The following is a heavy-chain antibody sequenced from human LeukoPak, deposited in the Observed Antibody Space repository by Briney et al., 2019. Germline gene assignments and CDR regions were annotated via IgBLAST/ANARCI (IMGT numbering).Heavy chain of an antibody. V-gene: IGHV4-59*02. CDR1: GGSVSDNY. CDR2: IFYSGAT. D-gene: IGHD1-26*01. J-gene: IGHJ3*02. CDR3: ARNNNFVGTTNNDAFDI. Sequence: SETLSLTCTVSGGSVSDNYRSWIRQPPGKGLEWLSYIFYSGATKYNPSLKSRVTTSFDTSRKQFSLRLSSVTAADTAVYYCARNNNFVGTTNNDAFDIWGQGTMVTVS.